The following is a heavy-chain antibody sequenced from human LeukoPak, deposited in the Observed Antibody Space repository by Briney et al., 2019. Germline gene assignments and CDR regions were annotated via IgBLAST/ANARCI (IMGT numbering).Heavy chain of an antibody. CDR2: IYYSGST. J-gene: IGHJ4*02. Sequence: SETLSLTCTVSGGSISGGDYYWSWIRQPPGKGLEWIGYIYYSGSTYYNPSLKSRVTISVDTSKNQFSLKLTSVTAADTAVYYCARRGHGDGFPSPLDYWGRGTLVAVSS. V-gene: IGHV4-30-4*08. CDR1: GGSISGGDYY. D-gene: IGHD2-21*01. CDR3: ARRGHGDGFPSPLDY.